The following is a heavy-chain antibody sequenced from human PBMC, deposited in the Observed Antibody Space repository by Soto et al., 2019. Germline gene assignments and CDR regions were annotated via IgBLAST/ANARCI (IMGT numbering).Heavy chain of an antibody. CDR2: INNDGSDT. J-gene: IGHJ4*02. Sequence: PGGSLRLSCAASGFIFSSYWMHWVRQAPGKGLVRVSRINNDGSDTTYADSVKGRFTVSRDNTRNTLYLEMKSLRAEDTAVYYCSRDITVTPVYWGQGTLVTVSS. CDR3: SRDITVTPVY. V-gene: IGHV3-74*01. CDR1: GFIFSSYW. D-gene: IGHD1-20*01.